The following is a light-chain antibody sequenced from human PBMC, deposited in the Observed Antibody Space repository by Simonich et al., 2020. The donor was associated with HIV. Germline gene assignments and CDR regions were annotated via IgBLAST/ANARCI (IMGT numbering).Light chain of an antibody. CDR3: CSYAGTYTVI. Sequence: QSALTQPPSASGSPGQSVTISCTGTRSDVGGYNYVSWSQQHPGKAPKLMISDVSKRPSGVPDRFSGSKSGNTASLTISGLQADDEANYYCCSYAGTYTVIFGGGTKLTVL. J-gene: IGLJ2*01. CDR2: DVS. V-gene: IGLV2-11*01. CDR1: RSDVGGYNY.